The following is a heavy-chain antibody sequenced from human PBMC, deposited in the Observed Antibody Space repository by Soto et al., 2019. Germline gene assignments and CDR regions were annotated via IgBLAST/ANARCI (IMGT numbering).Heavy chain of an antibody. J-gene: IGHJ2*01. CDR1: GFTFSDHY. CDR2: SRNKANSYST. Sequence: EVQLVESGGGLVQPGGSLRLSCAASGFTFSDHYMDWVRQAPGKGLEWVGRSRNKANSYSTVYAASVQGRFTVSRGESENSLYLQMNSLKTEDTAVYYCARGYHSFDRWGRVTLVTVSS. D-gene: IGHD2-2*01. V-gene: IGHV3-72*01. CDR3: ARGYHSFDR.